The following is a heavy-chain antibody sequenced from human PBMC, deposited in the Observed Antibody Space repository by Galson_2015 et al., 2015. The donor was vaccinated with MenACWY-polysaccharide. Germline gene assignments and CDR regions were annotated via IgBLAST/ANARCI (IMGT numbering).Heavy chain of an antibody. CDR3: ARERWVRGVFFDQ. V-gene: IGHV3-7*01. J-gene: IGHJ4*02. CDR2: IKQDGSEK. Sequence: SMRLSCEGSGFTFSNFWMSWVRQAPGKELEWVASIKQDGSEKYLVDSVNGRFNISRDNAENSIFLQMNSLRAEDTAVYYCARERWVRGVFFDQWGQGTLVTVSS. D-gene: IGHD3-10*01. CDR1: GFTFSNFW.